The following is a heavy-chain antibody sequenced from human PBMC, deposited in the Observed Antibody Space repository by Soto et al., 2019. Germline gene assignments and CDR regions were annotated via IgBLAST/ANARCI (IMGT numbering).Heavy chain of an antibody. V-gene: IGHV4-39*01. J-gene: IGHJ4*02. CDR1: DDSINSDKFY. D-gene: IGHD3-9*01. Sequence: HLQLQESGPGLVKPSETLSLMCSVSDDSINSDKFYWGWTRQPPGKGLEWIGSIYYRGNAYYNPSLQTRVTISLDKSKSQFSLKLNSVTAADSAVYFCARLEGLATISYYFDFWGPGALVTVSS. CDR3: ARLEGLATISYYFDF. CDR2: IYYRGNA.